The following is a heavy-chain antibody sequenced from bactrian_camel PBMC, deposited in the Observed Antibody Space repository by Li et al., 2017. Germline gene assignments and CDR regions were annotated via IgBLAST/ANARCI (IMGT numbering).Heavy chain of an antibody. V-gene: IGHV3S1*01. D-gene: IGHD4*01. Sequence: HVQLVESGGGSVQAGGSLNLSCTISGYTLSSVCLGWFRQAPGKEREGVAVIYTGAGITYYADSVKGRFTIFQDNAKTTVYLQMNSLKPEDTAIYYCAADSRPGRLCYVGQRAGSAYWGQGTQVTVS. CDR1: GYTLSSVC. CDR2: IYTGAGIT. CDR3: AADSRPGRLCYVGQRAGSAY. J-gene: IGHJ4*01.